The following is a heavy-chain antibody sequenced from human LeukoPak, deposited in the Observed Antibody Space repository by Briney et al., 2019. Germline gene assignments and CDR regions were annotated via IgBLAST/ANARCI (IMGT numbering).Heavy chain of an antibody. CDR2: ISTGTSHT. V-gene: IGHV3-21*01. CDR3: AREGTVTTGYGMDV. CDR1: GFAFSSYA. D-gene: IGHD4-17*01. J-gene: IGHJ6*02. Sequence: GGSLRLSCAASGFAFSSYAMNWVRQAPGRGLEWLSSISTGTSHTYYVDSVKGRFTISRDNAKNSLYLQMNSLRAEDTAVYYCAREGTVTTGYGMDVWGQGTTVTVSS.